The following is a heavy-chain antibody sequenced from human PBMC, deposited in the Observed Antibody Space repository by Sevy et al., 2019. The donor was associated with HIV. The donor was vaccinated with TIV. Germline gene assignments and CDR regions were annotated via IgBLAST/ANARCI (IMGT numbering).Heavy chain of an antibody. Sequence: GGSLRLSCTASGFTFSSYEMNWVRQAPGKGLEWVSYITNSGSTIYYSDSVKGRFTISRDNARNPLYLQMNSLRAEDTAVYYCARDLPPSATTVAHFDYWGRGTLVTVSS. J-gene: IGHJ4*02. CDR1: GFTFSSYE. D-gene: IGHD4-17*01. CDR2: ITNSGSTI. CDR3: ARDLPPSATTVAHFDY. V-gene: IGHV3-48*03.